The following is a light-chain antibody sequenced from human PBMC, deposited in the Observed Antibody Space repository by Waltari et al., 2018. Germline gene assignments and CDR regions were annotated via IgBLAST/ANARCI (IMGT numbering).Light chain of an antibody. CDR1: QSIATN. Sequence: EVVMTQSPATLSVSPGERAPPPCRASQSIATNLAWYQQKPGQSPRLLVYDASTRAPSIPARFRGSGSGTEFTLTISSLQSEDSAVYYCQQYNRWPPITFGQGTRLEIK. J-gene: IGKJ5*01. V-gene: IGKV3-15*01. CDR3: QQYNRWPPIT. CDR2: DAS.